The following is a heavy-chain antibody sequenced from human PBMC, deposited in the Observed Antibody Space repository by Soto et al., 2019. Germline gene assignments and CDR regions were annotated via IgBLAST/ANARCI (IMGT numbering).Heavy chain of an antibody. D-gene: IGHD6-19*01. V-gene: IGHV1-8*01. CDR2: MNPNSGNT. J-gene: IGHJ4*02. Sequence: GASVKVSCKASGYTFTSYDINWVRQATGQGLEWMGWMNPNSGNTGYAQKFQGRVTMTRNTSISTAYMELSSLRSEDTAVYYCARGWCSGWYTNTQFDHWGQGTRVTVSS. CDR3: ARGWCSGWYTNTQFDH. CDR1: GYTFTSYD.